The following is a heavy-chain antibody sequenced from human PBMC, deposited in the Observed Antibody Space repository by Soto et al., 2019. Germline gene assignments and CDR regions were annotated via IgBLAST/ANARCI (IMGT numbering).Heavy chain of an antibody. Sequence: QVQLVQSGAEVKKPGSSVKVSCKASGGTFSSYTISWVRQAPGQGLEWMGRIIPILGIANYAQKFQGRVTIPADKSTSTAYMELSSLRSEDTAVYYCARDPRATMVRGVPWGQGTLVTVSS. CDR2: IIPILGIA. CDR1: GGTFSSYT. CDR3: ARDPRATMVRGVP. D-gene: IGHD3-10*01. J-gene: IGHJ4*02. V-gene: IGHV1-69*08.